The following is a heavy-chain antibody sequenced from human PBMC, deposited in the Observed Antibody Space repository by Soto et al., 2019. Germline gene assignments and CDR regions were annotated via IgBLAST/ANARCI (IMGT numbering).Heavy chain of an antibody. Sequence: GASVKVSCKASGYTFSNFAMHWVRQAPGQRLEWMGWINAGNGNTKYSQKFQGRVTITRDTSASTAYMELSSLRSEDTAVYYCARIGYSSGWYDFDIWGQGTMVTVSS. CDR2: INAGNGNT. D-gene: IGHD6-19*01. J-gene: IGHJ3*02. CDR3: ARIGYSSGWYDFDI. CDR1: GYTFSNFA. V-gene: IGHV1-3*01.